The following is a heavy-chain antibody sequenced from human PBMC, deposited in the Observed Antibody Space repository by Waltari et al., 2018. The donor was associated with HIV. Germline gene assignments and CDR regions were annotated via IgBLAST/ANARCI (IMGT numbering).Heavy chain of an antibody. Sequence: DVRLEESGGNLVQPGGSLRLSCAASGFNFRSYWMDWIRHVPGKGLVWVAKNNTDGTETSYTDSRKGRITISRDNTKNRLYLQINSLRVEDSAIYYCARDLSTYGHEFDYWGQGTLVTVAS. CDR3: ARDLSTYGHEFDY. J-gene: IGHJ4*02. V-gene: IGHV3-74*01. D-gene: IGHD2-2*01. CDR2: NNTDGTET. CDR1: GFNFRSYW.